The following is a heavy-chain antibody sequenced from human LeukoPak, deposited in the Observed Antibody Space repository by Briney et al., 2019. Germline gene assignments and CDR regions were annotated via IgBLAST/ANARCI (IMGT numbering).Heavy chain of an antibody. CDR2: IYYSGST. V-gene: IGHV4-59*08. CDR3: AASGRQLVLFDY. CDR1: GGSISSYY. J-gene: IGHJ4*02. Sequence: SETLSLTCTVSGGSISSYYWSWIRQPPGKGLEWIGYIYYSGSTYYNPSLKSRVTISVDTSKNQFSLKLSSVTAADTAVYYCAASGRQLVLFDYWGQGTLVTVSS. D-gene: IGHD6-13*01.